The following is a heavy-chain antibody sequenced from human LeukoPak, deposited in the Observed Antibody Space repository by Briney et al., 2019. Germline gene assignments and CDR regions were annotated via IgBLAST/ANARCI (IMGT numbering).Heavy chain of an antibody. CDR1: GFIFKTYA. V-gene: IGHV3-64*03. CDR3: VKDRGSFYPFDY. J-gene: IGHJ4*02. CDR2: ISSNGGTT. Sequence: GGSLRLSCSASGFIFKTYAMHWVRRAPGKGLEYVSTISSNGGTTYYADSVKGRFTIYRDNSENTVYVKMSSLRADDTALYDCVKDRGSFYPFDYWGQGTLVTVSS. D-gene: IGHD1-26*01.